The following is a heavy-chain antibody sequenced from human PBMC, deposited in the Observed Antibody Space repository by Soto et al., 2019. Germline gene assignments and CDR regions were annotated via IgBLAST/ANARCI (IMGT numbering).Heavy chain of an antibody. CDR1: GFPFSSYS. Sequence: PGGSLILSCAASGFPFSSYSMSWVRQAPGKGLEWVSAISGSGGSTYYADSVKGRFTISRDNSKNTLYLQMNSLRAEDTAVYYCAKDIGSGSAEYFQHWGQGTLVTVSS. D-gene: IGHD1-26*01. V-gene: IGHV3-23*01. J-gene: IGHJ1*01. CDR2: ISGSGGST. CDR3: AKDIGSGSAEYFQH.